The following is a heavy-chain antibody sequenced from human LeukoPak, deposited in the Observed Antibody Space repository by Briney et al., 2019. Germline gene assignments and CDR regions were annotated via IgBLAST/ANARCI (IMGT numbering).Heavy chain of an antibody. J-gene: IGHJ6*03. CDR3: ARDIVVVPAAIHYMDV. CDR1: GFTVSSNY. V-gene: IGHV3-53*01. D-gene: IGHD2-2*01. CDR2: IYSGGST. Sequence: PGGSLRLSCAASGFTVSSNYMSWVRQAPGKGLEWVSVIYSGGSTYYADSVKGRFTISRDNSKNTLYLQMNSLRAEDTAVYYCARDIVVVPAAIHYMDVWGKGTTVTVSS.